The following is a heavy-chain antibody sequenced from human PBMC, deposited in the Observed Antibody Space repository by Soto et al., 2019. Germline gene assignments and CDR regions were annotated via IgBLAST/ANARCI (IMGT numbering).Heavy chain of an antibody. CDR3: AKDSRRGDFWSGYYLYYYGMDV. Sequence: GGSLRLSCAASGFTFSSYAMSWVRQAPGKGLEWVSAISGSGGSTYYADSVKGRFTISRDNSKNTLYLQMNSLRAEDTAVYYCAKDSRRGDFWSGYYLYYYGMDVWGQGTTVTVSS. D-gene: IGHD3-3*01. CDR2: ISGSGGST. CDR1: GFTFSSYA. J-gene: IGHJ6*02. V-gene: IGHV3-23*01.